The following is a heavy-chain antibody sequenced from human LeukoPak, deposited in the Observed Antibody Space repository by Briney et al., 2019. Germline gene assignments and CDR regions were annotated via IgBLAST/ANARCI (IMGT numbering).Heavy chain of an antibody. J-gene: IGHJ4*02. D-gene: IGHD3-16*01. V-gene: IGHV4-59*01. CDR2: FYNSGRS. CDR3: TRGAGWLIDY. Sequence: SETLPLTCTVSDDSISDYYRGWIRQPPGKGLEWIGYFYNSGRSTYNPSLKSRVTISADTSKNHFSLKLNSVTTADTAVYYCTRGAGWLIDYWGQGILVTVSS. CDR1: DDSISDYY.